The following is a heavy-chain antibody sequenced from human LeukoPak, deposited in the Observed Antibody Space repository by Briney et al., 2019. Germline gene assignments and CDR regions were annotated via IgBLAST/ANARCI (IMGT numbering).Heavy chain of an antibody. CDR3: ANMITFGGVIVPVGFDY. Sequence: SGPMLVNPTQTLTLTCTFSGFSLSTSGVGVGWIRQPPGKALEWLAPVYWNDDKRYSPSLKSRLTITKDTSKNQVVLTMTNMDPVDAATYYCANMITFGGVIVPVGFDYWGQGTLVTVSS. J-gene: IGHJ4*02. CDR1: GFSLSTSGVG. CDR2: VYWNDDK. V-gene: IGHV2-5*01. D-gene: IGHD3-16*02.